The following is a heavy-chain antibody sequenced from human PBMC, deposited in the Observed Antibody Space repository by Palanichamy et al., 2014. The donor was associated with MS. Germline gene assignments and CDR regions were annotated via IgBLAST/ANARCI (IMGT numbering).Heavy chain of an antibody. V-gene: IGHV4-39*01. J-gene: IGHJ6*02. CDR3: ARYSRSNIPPRYYYAVDV. D-gene: IGHD1/OR15-1a*01. CDR1: GGSISGSDYY. CDR2: IYYSGTT. Sequence: QVQLQESGPGLVRPSETLSLTCTVSGGSISGSDYYWAWIRQPPGKGLEWIGSIYYSGTTYYNPSLKSRVALSVDPSRNQFPLRLSSVAAADTALYYCARYSRSNIPPRYYYAVDVWGQGTTVTVSS.